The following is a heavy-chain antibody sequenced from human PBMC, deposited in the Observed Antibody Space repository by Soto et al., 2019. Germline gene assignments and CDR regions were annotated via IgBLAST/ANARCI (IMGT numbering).Heavy chain of an antibody. CDR3: ARLCLPPPRIAAAVPDXXXYXMDV. CDR1: GGSISSYY. CDR2: IYYSGST. Sequence: PSETLSLTCTVSGGSISSYYWSWIRQPPGKGLEWIGYIYYSGSTNYNPSLKSRVTISVDTSKNQFSLKLSSVTAADTAVYYCARLCLPPPRIAAAVPDXXXYXMDVWGKGTTVTXSS. J-gene: IGHJ6*04. V-gene: IGHV4-59*08. D-gene: IGHD6-13*01.